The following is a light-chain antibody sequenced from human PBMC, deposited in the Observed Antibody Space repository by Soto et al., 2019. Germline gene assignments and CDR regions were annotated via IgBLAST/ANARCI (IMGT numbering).Light chain of an antibody. CDR1: QSVSNY. CDR2: DGS. V-gene: IGKV3-11*01. J-gene: IGKJ4*01. CDR3: QQRINWPPLT. Sequence: EIVLTQSPATLSLSPGERATLSCRASQSVSNYLAWYQQKPGQAPRLLIYDGSNRATSIPARFSGSGSGTDFTLTISSLEPEDFAVYYCQQRINWPPLTFGGGTKVEI.